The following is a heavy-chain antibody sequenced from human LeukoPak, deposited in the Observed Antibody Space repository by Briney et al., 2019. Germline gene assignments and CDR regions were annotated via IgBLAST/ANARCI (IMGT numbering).Heavy chain of an antibody. J-gene: IGHJ4*02. Sequence: SETLSLTCTVSGGSISSYYWSWIRQSPGKRLEWIAYIYYSGSTNYNPSLKSRVTISSDSSRKQVSLKMSSVTAADTAVYYCARHRGEYSWNAQFDYWGQGTLVTVSS. CDR3: ARHRGEYSWNAQFDY. V-gene: IGHV4-59*08. D-gene: IGHD1-1*01. CDR1: GGSISSYY. CDR2: IYYSGST.